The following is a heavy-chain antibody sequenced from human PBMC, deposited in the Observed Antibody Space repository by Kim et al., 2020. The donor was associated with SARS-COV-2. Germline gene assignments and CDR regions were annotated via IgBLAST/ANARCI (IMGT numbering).Heavy chain of an antibody. CDR1: GFTFSSYA. Sequence: GGSLRLSCAASGFTFSSYAMSWVRQAPGKGLEWVSAISGSGGSTYYADSVKGRFTISRDNSKNTLYLQMNSLRAEDTAVYYCAKDISSPDLIVVVVAATPFLDSWGQGTRATVPS. J-gene: IGHJ4*02. CDR2: ISGSGGST. CDR3: AKDISSPDLIVVVVAATPFLDS. D-gene: IGHD2-15*01. V-gene: IGHV3-23*01.